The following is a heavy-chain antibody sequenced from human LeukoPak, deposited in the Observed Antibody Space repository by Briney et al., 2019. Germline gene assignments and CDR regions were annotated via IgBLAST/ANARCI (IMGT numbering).Heavy chain of an antibody. D-gene: IGHD4-23*01. V-gene: IGHV3-23*01. CDR1: GFTFSTYA. J-gene: IGHJ4*02. CDR3: AKDLGSVVTPPSLDY. CDR2: ASGSGGST. Sequence: GGSLRLSCAASGFTFSTYAMNWVRQAPGKGLEWVSSASGSGGSTYYADSVKGRFTTSRDNSKNTLYLQMNSLRAEDTAVYYCAKDLGSVVTPPSLDYWGQGTLVTVSS.